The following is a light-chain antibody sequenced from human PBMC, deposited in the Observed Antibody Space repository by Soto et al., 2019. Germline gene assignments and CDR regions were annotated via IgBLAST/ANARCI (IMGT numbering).Light chain of an antibody. CDR3: QQYNNWPPLT. Sequence: EIVMTQSPATLSVSPGERATLSCRASQSVSSNLAWYQQKPGQAPRLLIYGASTRATGIPARFSGSESGTEFTLTISSLQSEDVAGYYCQQYNNWPPLTFGGGTKVEIK. J-gene: IGKJ4*01. CDR1: QSVSSN. CDR2: GAS. V-gene: IGKV3-15*01.